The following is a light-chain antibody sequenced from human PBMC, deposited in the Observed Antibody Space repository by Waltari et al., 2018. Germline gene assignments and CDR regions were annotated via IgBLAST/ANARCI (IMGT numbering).Light chain of an antibody. CDR2: GNT. CDR3: RSYENSLGGSVD. CDR1: SSNIGSFD. V-gene: IGLV1-40*01. J-gene: IGLJ2*01. Sequence: QSVLTQPPSVSGAPGQRVTISCTGSSSNIGSFDLHGYQHLPGTVPKFLIYGNTKRPSGVPDRFSGSTSGTSASLAIVGLQAEDEADYYCRSYENSLGGSVDIGGGTKLTVL.